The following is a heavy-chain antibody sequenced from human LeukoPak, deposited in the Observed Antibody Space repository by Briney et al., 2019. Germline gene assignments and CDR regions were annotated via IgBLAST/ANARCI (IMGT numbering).Heavy chain of an antibody. CDR1: GFTFDIYA. D-gene: IGHD3-22*01. V-gene: IGHV3-33*01. Sequence: GGSLRLSCTASGFTFDIYAMHWVRQAPGKGLEWVAVIWYDGSNKYYSDSVKGRFTISRDSSKNTLYLHMDSLRAEDTAVYYCVRGGPGSFYYDSSDFYTDYYYYGMDVWGHGTTVTVSS. CDR2: IWYDGSNK. J-gene: IGHJ6*02. CDR3: VRGGPGSFYYDSSDFYTDYYYYGMDV.